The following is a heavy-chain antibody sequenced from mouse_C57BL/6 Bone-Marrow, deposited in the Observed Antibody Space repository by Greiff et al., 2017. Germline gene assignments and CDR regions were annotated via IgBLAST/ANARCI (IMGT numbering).Heavy chain of an antibody. V-gene: IGHV14-4*01. D-gene: IGHD2-3*01. CDR2: IDPEIGDT. CDR1: GFNIKDDY. CDR3: SSVDGNYFDF. Sequence: VQLQQSGAELVRPGASVKLSCTASGFNIKDDYIHWVKQRPEQGLEWIGWIDPEIGDTAYASKFQGKATITSDTSSNTADLQLSSLTSEDTAVYYCSSVDGNYFDFWGQGTPLTGAS. J-gene: IGHJ2*01.